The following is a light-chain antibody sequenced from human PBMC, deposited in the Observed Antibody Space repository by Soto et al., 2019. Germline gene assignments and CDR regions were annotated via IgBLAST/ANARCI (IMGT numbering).Light chain of an antibody. J-gene: IGKJ5*01. CDR3: QQYYNWPIT. Sequence: VVLIQSPATLSLSPGERSTLSCMAILSVRRYLEWYQQKPGKAPRLLIYDASYRATGIPARFIGSGSGTDFTLTISSLEPEDFEVYYCQQYYNWPITFGQGTRLEIK. CDR2: DAS. CDR1: LSVRRY. V-gene: IGKV3-11*01.